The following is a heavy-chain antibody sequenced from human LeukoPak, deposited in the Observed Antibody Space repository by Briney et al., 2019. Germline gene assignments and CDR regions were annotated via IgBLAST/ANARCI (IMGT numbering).Heavy chain of an antibody. CDR1: GFTFSSYG. D-gene: IGHD1-26*01. Sequence: GGSLRLSCAASGFTFSSYGMHWVRQAPGKGLDWVAFIHHDGSNKYYADSVRGRFTISRDNAKNSLYLQMDSLRVEDTAEYYCARDPYSGNYGAYYYYYMDVWGKGTTVTVSS. CDR2: IHHDGSNK. V-gene: IGHV3-30*02. J-gene: IGHJ6*03. CDR3: ARDPYSGNYGAYYYYYMDV.